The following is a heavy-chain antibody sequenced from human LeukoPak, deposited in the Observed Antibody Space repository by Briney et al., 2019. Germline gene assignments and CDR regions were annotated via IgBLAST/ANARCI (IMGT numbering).Heavy chain of an antibody. D-gene: IGHD3-3*01. V-gene: IGHV4-39*01. J-gene: IGHJ1*01. CDR1: GGSISSSNYF. Sequence: PSETLSLTCTVSGGSISSSNYFWGWIRQPPGKGLEWIGSLYYSGSTYYNPSLKSRVTVSVDTSKNQFSLKLSSVTAADTAVYYCARGWKYFQHWGQGTLVTVSS. CDR2: LYYSGST. CDR3: ARGWKYFQH.